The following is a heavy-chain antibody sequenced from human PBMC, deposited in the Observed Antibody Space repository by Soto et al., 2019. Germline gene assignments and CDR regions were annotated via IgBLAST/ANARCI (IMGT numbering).Heavy chain of an antibody. D-gene: IGHD2-2*01. J-gene: IGHJ6*02. Sequence: QMQLQESGPELVKPSQTLSLICTVSGYSMTSGGYYWSWIRHLPGKGLEWIGYIYYSGGTQFNPSLKSRVSMSVDTSKNQFSLRLSSLTAADTAVYCCATLLGSHQHYYFGIDVWGQGTTVTVSS. V-gene: IGHV4-31*03. CDR1: GYSMTSGGYY. CDR2: IYYSGGT. CDR3: ATLLGSHQHYYFGIDV.